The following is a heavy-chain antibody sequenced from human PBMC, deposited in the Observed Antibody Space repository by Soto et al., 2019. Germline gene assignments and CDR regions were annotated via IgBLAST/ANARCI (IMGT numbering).Heavy chain of an antibody. D-gene: IGHD3-9*01. CDR2: ISSGSSEI. CDR1: GFTFSNYN. CDR3: ARDPQGPLTY. Sequence: EVRLVESGGGLVQPGESLRLSCAASGFTFSNYNMNWVRQAPGKGLEWISSISSGSSEIYYADSVKGRFTISRDNGKNSLYLQMNSLRAEDTDIYYCARDPQGPLTYWGQGTLVTVSS. J-gene: IGHJ4*02. V-gene: IGHV3-21*06.